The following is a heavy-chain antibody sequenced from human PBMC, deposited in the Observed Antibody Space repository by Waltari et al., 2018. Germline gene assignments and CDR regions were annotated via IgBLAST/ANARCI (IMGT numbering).Heavy chain of an antibody. J-gene: IGHJ5*02. CDR3: ARGPSNYNWFDP. CDR2: ISTYNGNT. CDR1: CSIFTSYG. V-gene: IGHV1-18*01. D-gene: IGHD4-4*01. Sequence: QIQLVQSGAEVKKPGASVKVSCKVSCSIFTSYGGNWVRQAPGQGLEWMGWISTYNGNTNYARNLQGRVTMTRDTSTSTAYMELRSLKSDDTAVYYCARGPSNYNWFDPWGQGTLVTVSS.